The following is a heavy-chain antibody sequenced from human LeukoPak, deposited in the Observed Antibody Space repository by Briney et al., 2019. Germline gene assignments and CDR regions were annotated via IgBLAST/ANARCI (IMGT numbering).Heavy chain of an antibody. J-gene: IGHJ4*02. CDR1: GFTFSNSW. Sequence: GGSLRLSCAGSGFTFSNSWMGWVRQAPGKGLVWVSRINTDGSSTSYADSVKGRSTISRDNAKNTLYLQMNSLRAEDTAVYYCAREVVPAAMDYWGQGTLVTVSS. CDR3: AREVVPAAMDY. D-gene: IGHD2-2*01. V-gene: IGHV3-74*01. CDR2: INTDGSST.